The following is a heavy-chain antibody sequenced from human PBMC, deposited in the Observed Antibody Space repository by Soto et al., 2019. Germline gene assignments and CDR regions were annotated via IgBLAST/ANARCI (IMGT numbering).Heavy chain of an antibody. Sequence: SETLSLTCTVSGDSINSADYYWSWLRQPPGKGLEWIGYIYYSRSDYYNPSLGRRATITIDTSRNQFYLHLMSVTAADTDVYYCARVVQFYDSSGSSFYYFDYWGQGALVTVSS. CDR2: IYYSRSD. J-gene: IGHJ4*02. D-gene: IGHD3-22*01. CDR1: GDSINSADYY. CDR3: ARVVQFYDSSGSSFYYFDY. V-gene: IGHV4-30-4*01.